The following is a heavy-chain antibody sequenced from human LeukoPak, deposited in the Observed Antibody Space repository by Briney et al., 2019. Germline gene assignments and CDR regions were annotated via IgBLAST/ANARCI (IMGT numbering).Heavy chain of an antibody. CDR2: INPNSGGT. D-gene: IGHD1-1*01. J-gene: IGHJ5*02. V-gene: IGHV1-2*02. CDR1: GYTFTGYY. Sequence: ASVKVSCKASGYTFTGYYMHWVRQAPGQGLEWMGWINPNSGGTNYAQKFQGRVTMTRDTSISTAYMELRSLRSDDTAVYYCARDQLSRGVWFDPWGQGTLVTVSS. CDR3: ARDQLSRGVWFDP.